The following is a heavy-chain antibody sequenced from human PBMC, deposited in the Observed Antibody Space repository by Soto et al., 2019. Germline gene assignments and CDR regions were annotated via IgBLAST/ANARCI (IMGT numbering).Heavy chain of an antibody. J-gene: IGHJ6*02. CDR1: GFTFSSYA. D-gene: IGHD3-22*01. CDR3: AKVLSLTMIVVVPYGMAV. Sequence: GGSLRLCCAASGFTFSSYAMSWVRQAPGKGLEWVSAISGSGGSTYYADSVKGRFTISRDNSKNTLYLQMNSLRAEDTAVYYCAKVLSLTMIVVVPYGMAVWGQGTTVTVSS. V-gene: IGHV3-23*01. CDR2: ISGSGGST.